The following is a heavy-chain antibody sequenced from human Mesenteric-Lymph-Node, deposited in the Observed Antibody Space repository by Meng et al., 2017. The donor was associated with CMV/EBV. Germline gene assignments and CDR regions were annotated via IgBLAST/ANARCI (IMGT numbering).Heavy chain of an antibody. D-gene: IGHD5-24*01. Sequence: ASVKVSCKASGYTLTGYYLHWVRQAPGQGLEWMGWIHPKSGDTNYAQNFQGRVTMTRDTSINTAFMDLNTLTSDDTAVYYCARGRWLQDYWGQGTLVTVSS. CDR3: ARGRWLQDY. CDR1: GYTLTGYY. CDR2: IHPKSGDT. J-gene: IGHJ4*02. V-gene: IGHV1-2*02.